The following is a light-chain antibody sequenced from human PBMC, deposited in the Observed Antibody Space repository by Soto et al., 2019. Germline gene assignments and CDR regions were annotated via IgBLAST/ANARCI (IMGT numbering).Light chain of an antibody. CDR3: QQYGSSPLT. CDR1: QSAGNF. V-gene: IGKV3-20*01. Sequence: EIVMTQSPATLSVSPGETASLSCRASQSAGNFLAWYQQKPGQAPRLLIYVASSRATGIPDRFSGSGSGTDFTLTIRRLEPEDFAVYYCQQYGSSPLTFGGGTKVDIK. J-gene: IGKJ4*01. CDR2: VAS.